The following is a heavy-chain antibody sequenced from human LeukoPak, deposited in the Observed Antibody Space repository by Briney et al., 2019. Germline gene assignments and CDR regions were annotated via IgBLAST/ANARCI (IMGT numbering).Heavy chain of an antibody. CDR1: GGSIGSGSYY. D-gene: IGHD2-15*01. CDR3: ARGDSYCSGGSCYPLYYYYYMDV. V-gene: IGHV4-61*02. J-gene: IGHJ6*03. CDR2: IYTSGST. Sequence: SETLSLTCTVSGGSIGSGSYYWSWIRQPAGKGLEWIGRIYTSGSTNYNPSLKSRVTISVDTSKNQFSLKLSSVTAADTAVYYCARGDSYCSGGSCYPLYYYYYMDVWGKGTTVTISS.